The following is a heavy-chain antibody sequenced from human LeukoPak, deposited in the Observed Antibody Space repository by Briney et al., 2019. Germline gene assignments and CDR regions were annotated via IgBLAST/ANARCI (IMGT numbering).Heavy chain of an antibody. D-gene: IGHD3-3*01. V-gene: IGHV4-59*01. CDR1: GGSISSYY. Sequence: SETLSLTCTVSGGSISSYYWSWIRQPPGKGLEWIGYIYYSGSTNYNPSLKSRVTISVDTSKNQFPLKLSSVTAADTAVYYCARGPYYDFWSGPPYYYYYYMDVWGKGTTVTVSS. CDR3: ARGPYYDFWSGPPYYYYYYMDV. J-gene: IGHJ6*03. CDR2: IYYSGST.